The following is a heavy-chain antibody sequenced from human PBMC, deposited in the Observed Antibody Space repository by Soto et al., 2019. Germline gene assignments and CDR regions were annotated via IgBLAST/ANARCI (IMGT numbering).Heavy chain of an antibody. Sequence: PGGSLRISCAASGFTFNMYWMHWVRQAPGKGLEWISRISTDGTTTGYADSVRGRLTVSRDNAKNTLYLQMNSLRVEDTAVYYCIRDRTTITLFDYWGQGALVTVSS. D-gene: IGHD4-4*01. J-gene: IGHJ4*02. CDR2: ISTDGTTT. CDR1: GFTFNMYW. CDR3: IRDRTTITLFDY. V-gene: IGHV3-74*01.